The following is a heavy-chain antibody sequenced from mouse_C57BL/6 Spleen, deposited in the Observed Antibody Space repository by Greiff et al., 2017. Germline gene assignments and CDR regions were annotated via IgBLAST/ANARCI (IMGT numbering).Heavy chain of an antibody. CDR3: TRFTLGKNAMDY. CDR1: GYTFTDYE. J-gene: IGHJ4*01. Sequence: VQLQQSGAELVRPGASVTLSCKASGYTFTDYEMHWVKQTPVHGLEWIGAIDPETGGTAYNQKFKGKAILTADKSSSTAYMELRSLTSEDSAVXYCTRFTLGKNAMDYWGQGTSVTVSS. CDR2: IDPETGGT. D-gene: IGHD2-1*01. V-gene: IGHV1-15*01.